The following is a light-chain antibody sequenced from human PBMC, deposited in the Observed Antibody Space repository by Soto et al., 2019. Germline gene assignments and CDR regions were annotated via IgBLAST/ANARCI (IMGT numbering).Light chain of an antibody. J-gene: IGLJ2*01. CDR3: CSYAGSTTFVV. V-gene: IGLV2-23*02. CDR2: EVS. CDR1: SSDVGSYNL. Sequence: QSVLTHPASVSGSPGQSITISCTGTSSDVGSYNLVSWYQQHPGKGPKLMIYEVSKRPSGVSNRFSGSKSGNTASLTISGLQAEDEADYYCCSYAGSTTFVVFGGGTQLTVL.